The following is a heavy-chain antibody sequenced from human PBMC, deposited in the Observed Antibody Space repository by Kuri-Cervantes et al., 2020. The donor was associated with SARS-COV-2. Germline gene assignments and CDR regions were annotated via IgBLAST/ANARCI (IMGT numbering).Heavy chain of an antibody. CDR3: AKDAEQWLVPERNWFDP. J-gene: IGHJ5*02. V-gene: IGHV3-23*01. CDR1: GFTSSSYA. D-gene: IGHD6-19*01. Sequence: GESLKISCAASGFTSSSYAMSWVRQAPGKGLEWVSAISGSGGSTYYADSVKGRFTISRDNSKNTLYLQMNSLRAEDTAVYYCAKDAEQWLVPERNWFDPWGQGTLVTVSS. CDR2: ISGSGGST.